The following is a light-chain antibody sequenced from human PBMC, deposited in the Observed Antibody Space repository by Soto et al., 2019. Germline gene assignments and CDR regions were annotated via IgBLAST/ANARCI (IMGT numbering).Light chain of an antibody. Sequence: EIVMTQSPATLSVSPGERATLSCRASQSVSSNLAWYQQKPGHAPRLLIYDASNRATGIPARFSGSGSGTDFTLTISSLEPEDSAVYYCQQRSNWPPFTFGPGTKVDIK. CDR2: DAS. V-gene: IGKV3-11*01. CDR3: QQRSNWPPFT. CDR1: QSVSSN. J-gene: IGKJ3*01.